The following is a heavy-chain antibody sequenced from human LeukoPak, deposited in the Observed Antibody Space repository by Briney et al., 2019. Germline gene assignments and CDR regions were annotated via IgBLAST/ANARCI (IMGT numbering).Heavy chain of an antibody. CDR2: INPSSGGA. CDR3: AKYSRDFWSGPDDY. D-gene: IGHD3-3*01. J-gene: IGHJ4*02. V-gene: IGHV1-2*02. Sequence: ASEKVSCKASGYTFTGYYMHWVRQAPGQGLEWMGWINPSSGGANYAQKFQGRVTMTRDTSISTAYMELYRLRSDDTAVYYCAKYSRDFWSGPDDYWGQGTLVTASS. CDR1: GYTFTGYY.